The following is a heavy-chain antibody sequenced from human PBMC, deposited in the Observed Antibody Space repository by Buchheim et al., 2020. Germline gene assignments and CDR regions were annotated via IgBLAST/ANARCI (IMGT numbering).Heavy chain of an antibody. CDR1: GGSMNIDTYF. D-gene: IGHD1-26*01. CDR3: ARRTWANNKNIKHWFDS. J-gene: IGHJ5*01. CDR2: FYHNGNT. Sequence: QLQLQESGPGLVKPSETLSLICSVSGGSMNIDTYFWAWIRQPPEKGLEWIGSFYHNGNTYYNPSLESRVIVSVDMSKNQFSLTLNSVTAADTGVYFCARRTWANNKNIKHWFDSWGQGTL. V-gene: IGHV4-39*01.